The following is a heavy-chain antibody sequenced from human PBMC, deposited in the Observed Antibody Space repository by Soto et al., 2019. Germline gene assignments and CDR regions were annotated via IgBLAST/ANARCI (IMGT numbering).Heavy chain of an antibody. J-gene: IGHJ4*02. CDR3: ARHSYYDFWSWATVDY. CDR2: IYYSGST. D-gene: IGHD3-3*01. V-gene: IGHV4-39*01. CDR1: GGSISSSSYY. Sequence: QLQLQESGPGLVKPSETLSLTCTVSGGSISSSSYYWGWIRQPPGKGLEWIGSIYYSGSTYYNPSLKSRVTISVDTSKSQFSLKLSSVTAADTAVYYCARHSYYDFWSWATVDYWGQGTLVTVSS.